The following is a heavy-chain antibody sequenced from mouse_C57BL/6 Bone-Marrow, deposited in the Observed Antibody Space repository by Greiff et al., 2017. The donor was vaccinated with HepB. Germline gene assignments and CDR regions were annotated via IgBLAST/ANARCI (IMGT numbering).Heavy chain of an antibody. CDR2: IYPGSGNT. V-gene: IGHV1-76*01. D-gene: IGHD1-1*01. Sequence: QVQLKQSGAELVRPGASVKLSCKASGYTFTDYYINWVKQRPGQGLEWIARIYPGSGNTYYNEKFKGKATLTAEKSSSTAYMQLSSLTSEDSAVYFCARPPPSYGSSYEAMDYWGQGTSVTVSS. CDR1: GYTFTDYY. CDR3: ARPPPSYGSSYEAMDY. J-gene: IGHJ4*01.